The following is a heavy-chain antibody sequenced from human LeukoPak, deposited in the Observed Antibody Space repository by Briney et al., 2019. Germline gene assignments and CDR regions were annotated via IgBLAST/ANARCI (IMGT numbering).Heavy chain of an antibody. CDR1: GITLSNYG. V-gene: IGHV3-23*01. CDR3: AKRGVVIRVILVGFQKEAYYFDS. Sequence: GGSLRLSCAVSGITLSNYGMSWVRQAPGKGLEWVAGISDRGSRTNYADSVKGRFTISTDHPKNTLYLQMNSLRAEDTAVYFCAKRGVVIRVILVGFQKEAYYFDSWGQGALVTVSS. D-gene: IGHD3-22*01. J-gene: IGHJ4*02. CDR2: ISDRGSRT.